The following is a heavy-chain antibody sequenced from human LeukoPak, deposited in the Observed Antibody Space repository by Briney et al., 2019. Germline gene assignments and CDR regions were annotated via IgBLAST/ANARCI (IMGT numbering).Heavy chain of an antibody. V-gene: IGHV4-39*01. Sequence: PSETLSLTCTVSGDSISGTSYYWAWMPPPQGKELEWVRSSNCGRNTYSNPSLKNRVTISVDTSKNQFSLNLTSVTAADTAVYYCARISYYYDSSGHPGYFDDWGQGTLVTVCS. CDR1: GDSISGTSYY. CDR2: SNCGRNT. CDR3: ARISYYYDSSGHPGYFDD. D-gene: IGHD3-22*01. J-gene: IGHJ4*02.